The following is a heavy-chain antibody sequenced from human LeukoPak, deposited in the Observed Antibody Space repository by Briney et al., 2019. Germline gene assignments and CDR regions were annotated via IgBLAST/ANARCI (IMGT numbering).Heavy chain of an antibody. CDR1: GYTFTSYG. Sequence: ASVKVSCKASGYTFTSYGISWVRQAPGQGLEWMGIINPSGGSTSYAQKFQGRVTMTRDMSTSTVYMELSSLRSEDTAVYYCARENRRTYYYYMDVWGKGTTVTVSS. CDR2: INPSGGST. V-gene: IGHV1-46*01. CDR3: ARENRRTYYYYMDV. J-gene: IGHJ6*03.